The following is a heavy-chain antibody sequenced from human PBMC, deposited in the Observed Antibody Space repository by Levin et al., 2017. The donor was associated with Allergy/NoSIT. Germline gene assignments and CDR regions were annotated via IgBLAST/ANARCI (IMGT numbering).Heavy chain of an antibody. V-gene: IGHV1-18*01. CDR3: ARDSSYVVGVVMGGDY. J-gene: IGHJ4*02. Sequence: ASVKVSCKASGYTFTSYGISWVRQAPGQGLEWMGWISAYNGNTNYAQKLQGRVTMTTDTSTSTAYMELRSLRSDDTAVYYCARDSSYVVGVVMGGDYWGQGTLVTVSS. D-gene: IGHD3-3*01. CDR1: GYTFTSYG. CDR2: ISAYNGNT.